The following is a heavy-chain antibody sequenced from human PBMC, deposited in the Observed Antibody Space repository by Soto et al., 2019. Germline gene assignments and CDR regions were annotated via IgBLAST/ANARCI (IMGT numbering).Heavy chain of an antibody. J-gene: IGHJ4*02. D-gene: IGHD1-26*01. CDR2: ISRNGGST. CDR1: GFTFSSYA. CDR3: ARVRLGAPTRYFDY. V-gene: IGHV3-64*01. Sequence: ILSCAASGFTFSSYAMHWVRQAPGKGLEYLSTISRNGGSTYYANSVEGRITISRDDSKNSLSLQINSLKTEDTAVYYCARVRLGAPTRYFDYWGQGALVTVSS.